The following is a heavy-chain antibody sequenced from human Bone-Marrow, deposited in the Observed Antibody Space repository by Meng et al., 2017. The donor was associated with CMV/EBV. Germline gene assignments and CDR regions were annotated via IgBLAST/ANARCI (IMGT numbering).Heavy chain of an antibody. D-gene: IGHD3-9*01. CDR2: ISYDGSNK. V-gene: IGHV3-30-3*01. Sequence: GGSLRLSCAASGFTFSSYAMHWVRQAPGKGLEWVAVISYDGSNKYYADSVKGRFTISRDNSKNTLYLQMNSLRAEDTAVYYCAREEYDILTGYSWMPLIDYWGQGKLVTVAS. CDR3: AREEYDILTGYSWMPLIDY. CDR1: GFTFSSYA. J-gene: IGHJ4*02.